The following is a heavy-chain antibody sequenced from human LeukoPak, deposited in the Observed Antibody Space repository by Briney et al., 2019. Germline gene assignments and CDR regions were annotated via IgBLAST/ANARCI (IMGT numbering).Heavy chain of an antibody. CDR3: ARGRVHELLYLCY. D-gene: IGHD3-10*01. V-gene: IGHV1-8*01. J-gene: IGHJ4*02. CDR2: MNPNSGNT. CDR1: GYTFTSYD. Sequence: ASVKVSCKASGYTFTSYDINWVRQATGQGLEWMGWMNPNSGNTGYAQKFQGRVTMTRNTSIRTAYMELSSLRSEDTAVYYCARGRVHELLYLCYWGQGTLVNVSS.